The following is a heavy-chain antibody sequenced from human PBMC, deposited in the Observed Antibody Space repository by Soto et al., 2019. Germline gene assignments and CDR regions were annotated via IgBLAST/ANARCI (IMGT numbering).Heavy chain of an antibody. J-gene: IGHJ4*02. V-gene: IGHV1-69*01. D-gene: IGHD3-22*01. CDR1: GDTFKNYG. Sequence: QVQLVQSGAEVKKPGSSVKVSCKASGDTFKNYGITWVRQAPGQGLEWMGGSIPVFGIINYAQKFQGRVKITADESTSTGYMEVSSLRAEDTAIYYCARLNYYQSSAYLDYWGQGTLVTVSS. CDR2: SIPVFGII. CDR3: ARLNYYQSSAYLDY.